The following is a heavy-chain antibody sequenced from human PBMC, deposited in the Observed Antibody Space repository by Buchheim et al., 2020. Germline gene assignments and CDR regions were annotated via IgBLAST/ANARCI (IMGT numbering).Heavy chain of an antibody. CDR3: ATQSSGSYYKAGGYSYYYYMDV. D-gene: IGHD3-10*01. CDR1: GFTFSSYG. V-gene: IGHV3-33*01. Sequence: QVQLVESGGGVVQPGRSLRLSCAASGFTFSSYGMHWVRQAPGKGLEWVAVIWYDGSNKYYADSVKGRFTISRDTSKNTLYLQMNSLSAEDTAVYYCATQSSGSYYKAGGYSYYYYMDVWGKGTT. J-gene: IGHJ6*03. CDR2: IWYDGSNK.